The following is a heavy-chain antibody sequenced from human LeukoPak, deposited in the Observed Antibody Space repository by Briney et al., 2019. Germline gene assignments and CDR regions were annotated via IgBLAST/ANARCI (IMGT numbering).Heavy chain of an antibody. Sequence: ASVKVSCKASGYTFTVYYMHWVRQAPGQGLEWMGWINPNSGGTNYAQKFQGRVTITRDTSISTAYMELSRLRSDDTAVYYCARGGIAAAGYDPDYWGQGTLVTVSS. D-gene: IGHD6-25*01. CDR3: ARGGIAAAGYDPDY. CDR2: INPNSGGT. J-gene: IGHJ4*02. V-gene: IGHV1-2*02. CDR1: GYTFTVYY.